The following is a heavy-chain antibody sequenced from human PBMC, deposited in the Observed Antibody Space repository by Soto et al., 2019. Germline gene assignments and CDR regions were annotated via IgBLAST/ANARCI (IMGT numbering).Heavy chain of an antibody. Sequence: QLQLQESGPGLVKPSETLSLTCTVSGGSVSRLNYYWGWIRQSPGKGLEGIATIYYSGTRYYNPSLASRVPISFDKSKHQFSLKLRSATAGDTAVYYCAGHGFINNWFAGWFDAWGQGTLITV. CDR3: AGHGFINNWFAGWFDA. CDR1: GGSVSRLNYY. CDR2: IYYSGTR. V-gene: IGHV4-39*01. J-gene: IGHJ5*02. D-gene: IGHD3-10*01.